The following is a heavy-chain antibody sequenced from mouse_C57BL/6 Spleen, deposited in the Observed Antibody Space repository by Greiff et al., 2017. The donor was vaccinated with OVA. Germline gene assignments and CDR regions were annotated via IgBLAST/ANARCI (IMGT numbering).Heavy chain of an antibody. J-gene: IGHJ2*01. V-gene: IGHV14-2*01. CDR3: ARRGAVVAYCFDY. CDR1: GFNITDYY. CDR2: IDPEDGET. D-gene: IGHD1-1*01. Sequence: EVKLMESGAELVKPGASVKLSCTASGFNITDYYMHWVKQRTEQGLEWIGRIDPEDGETKYAPKFQGKATITADTSSNTAYLQLSSLTSEDTAVYYCARRGAVVAYCFDYWGQGTTLTVSS.